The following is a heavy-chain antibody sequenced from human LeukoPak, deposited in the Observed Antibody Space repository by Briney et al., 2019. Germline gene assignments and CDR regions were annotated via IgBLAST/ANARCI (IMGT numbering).Heavy chain of an antibody. CDR3: ARASEGLVHAGFDY. D-gene: IGHD6-19*01. CDR1: GYTFTSYG. Sequence: ASVKVSCKASGYTFTSYGISRVRQAPGQGLEWMGWISAYNGNTNYAQKLQGRVTMTTDTSTSTAYMELRSLRSDGTAVYYCARASEGLVHAGFDYWGQGTLVTVSS. J-gene: IGHJ4*02. CDR2: ISAYNGNT. V-gene: IGHV1-18*04.